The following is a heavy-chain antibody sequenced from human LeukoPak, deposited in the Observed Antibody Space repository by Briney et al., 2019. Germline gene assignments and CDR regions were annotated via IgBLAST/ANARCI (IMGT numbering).Heavy chain of an antibody. CDR3: ARGRGSSGWLDY. J-gene: IGHJ4*02. CDR1: GYTLTELS. D-gene: IGHD6-19*01. CDR2: FDPEDGET. V-gene: IGHV1-24*01. Sequence: ASVKVSCKVSGYTLTELSMHWVRQAPGKGLEWMGGFDPEDGETIYAQKFQGRVTMTEDTSTDTAYMELSSLRSEDMAVYYCARGRGSSGWLDYWGQGTLVTVSS.